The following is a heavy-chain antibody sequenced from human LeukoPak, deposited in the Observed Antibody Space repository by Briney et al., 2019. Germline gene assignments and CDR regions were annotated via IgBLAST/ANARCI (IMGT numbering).Heavy chain of an antibody. CDR1: GYTFTSYD. V-gene: IGHV1-8*01. CDR3: ARGSRTGEWVDY. D-gene: IGHD7-27*01. CDR2: MNPNSGNT. J-gene: IGHJ4*02. Sequence: VKVSCKASGYTFTSYDINWVRQATGQGLEWMGWMNPNSGNTGYAQKFQGRVTMTRNTSISTAYMELSSLGSEDTAVYYCARGSRTGEWVDYWGQGTLVTVSS.